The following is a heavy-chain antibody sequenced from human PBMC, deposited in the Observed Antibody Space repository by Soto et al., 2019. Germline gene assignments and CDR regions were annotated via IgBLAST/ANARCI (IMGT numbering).Heavy chain of an antibody. V-gene: IGHV3-23*01. J-gene: IGHJ5*02. CDR2: ISGSGGST. CDR3: AKDHLAAAGPDWFDP. D-gene: IGHD6-13*01. CDR1: GFTFSSYA. Sequence: GGSLRLSCAASGFTFSSYAMSWVRQAPGKGLEWVSAISGSGGSTYYADSVKGRFTISRDNSKNTLYLQMNSPRAEDTAVYYCAKDHLAAAGPDWFDPWGQGTLVTAPQ.